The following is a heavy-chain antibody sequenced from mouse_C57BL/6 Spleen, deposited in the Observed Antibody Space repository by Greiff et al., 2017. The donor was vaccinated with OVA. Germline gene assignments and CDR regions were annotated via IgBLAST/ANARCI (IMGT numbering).Heavy chain of an antibody. CDR3: ARGDYYGSSYVNAWFAY. D-gene: IGHD1-1*01. J-gene: IGHJ3*01. Sequence: EVKLVESGPGMVKPSQSLSLTCTVTGYSITSGYDWHWIRHFPGNKLEWMGYISYSGSTNYNPSLKSRISITHDTSKNHFFLKLNSVTTEDTATYYCARGDYYGSSYVNAWFAYWGQGTLVTVSA. V-gene: IGHV3-1*01. CDR2: ISYSGST. CDR1: GYSITSGYD.